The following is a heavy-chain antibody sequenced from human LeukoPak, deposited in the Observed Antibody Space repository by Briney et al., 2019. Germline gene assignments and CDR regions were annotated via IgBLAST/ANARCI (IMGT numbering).Heavy chain of an antibody. V-gene: IGHV3-33*01. CDR1: GFTFSSYG. CDR3: ASRYCGGDCSPYYYYYGMDV. D-gene: IGHD2-21*02. J-gene: IGHJ6*02. CDR2: IWYDGSNK. Sequence: GGSLRLSCAASGFTFSSYGMHWVRQAPGKGLEWVAVIWYDGSNKYYADSVKGRFTISRDNSKNTLYLQMNSLRAEDTAVYYCASRYCGGDCSPYYYYYGMDVWGQGTTVTVSS.